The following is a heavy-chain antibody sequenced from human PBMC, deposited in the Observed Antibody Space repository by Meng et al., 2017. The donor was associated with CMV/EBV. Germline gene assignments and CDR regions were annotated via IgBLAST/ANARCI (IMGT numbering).Heavy chain of an antibody. D-gene: IGHD2-2*01. Sequence: GESLKISCAASGFTFSSYSMNWVRQAPGKGLEWVSSISSSSSYIYYADSVKGRFTISRDNAKNSLYLQMNSLRAEDTALYYCARGVGNIVVVPAATYGMDVWGQGTTVTVSS. CDR2: ISSSSSYI. V-gene: IGHV3-21*04. CDR3: ARGVGNIVVVPAATYGMDV. J-gene: IGHJ6*02. CDR1: GFTFSSYS.